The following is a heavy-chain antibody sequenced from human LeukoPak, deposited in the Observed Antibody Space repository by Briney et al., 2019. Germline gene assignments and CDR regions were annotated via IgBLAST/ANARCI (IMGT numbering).Heavy chain of an antibody. CDR2: ISGSGSTI. CDR1: GFTFRSYE. CDR3: ARDYGDYWWYFDL. J-gene: IGHJ2*01. D-gene: IGHD4-17*01. V-gene: IGHV3-48*03. Sequence: RGSLRPSCAASGFTFRSYEMNWVRQAPGQGLEWVSYISGSGSTIYYADSVQGRFTISRDNAKNSLYLQMNSLRAEDTAVYYCARDYGDYWWYFDLWGRGTLVTVSS.